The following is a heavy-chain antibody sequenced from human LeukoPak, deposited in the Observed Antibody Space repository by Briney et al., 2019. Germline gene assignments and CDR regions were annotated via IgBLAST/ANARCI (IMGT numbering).Heavy chain of an antibody. Sequence: PGGSLRLFCGASGFTFSSYGMHWVRQAPGKGLEWVAIIWYDGSNKYYVDSVKGRFTISRDNSKNTVYLQMNSLRVEDTAVYYCARGFGAAAAVLDWGQGTLVTVPS. D-gene: IGHD3-3*01. CDR1: GFTFSSYG. CDR3: ARGFGAAAAVLD. V-gene: IGHV3-33*01. J-gene: IGHJ4*02. CDR2: IWYDGSNK.